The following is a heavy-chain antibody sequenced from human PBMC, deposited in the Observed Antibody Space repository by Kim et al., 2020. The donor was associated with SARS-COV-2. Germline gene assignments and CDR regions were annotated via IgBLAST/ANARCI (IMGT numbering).Heavy chain of an antibody. Sequence: GGSLRLSCAATGFTFNTYAMSWVRQAPGKGLEWVSSLSTIGGTTYHADSVKGRFTISRDGSKDSLYLQMNSLRAEDTAVYYCARWVHPGHFDYWGQGTLVTFS. CDR2: LSTIGGTT. V-gene: IGHV3-23*01. CDR3: ARWVHPGHFDY. CDR1: GFTFNTYA. J-gene: IGHJ4*02.